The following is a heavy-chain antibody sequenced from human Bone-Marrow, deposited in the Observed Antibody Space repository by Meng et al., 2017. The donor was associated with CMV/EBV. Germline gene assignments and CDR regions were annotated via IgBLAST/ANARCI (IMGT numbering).Heavy chain of an antibody. CDR1: GGSISISNW. CDR2: IYHSGST. V-gene: IGHV4-4*02. CDR3: ARESMVPAYYFDY. Sequence: CAVPGGSISISNWWSGVRQPPGKGLEWIGEIYHSGSTNYNPSLKSRVTISVDKSKNQFSLKLSSVTAADTAVYYCARESMVPAYYFDYWGQGTLVTVSS. D-gene: IGHD3-10*01. J-gene: IGHJ4*02.